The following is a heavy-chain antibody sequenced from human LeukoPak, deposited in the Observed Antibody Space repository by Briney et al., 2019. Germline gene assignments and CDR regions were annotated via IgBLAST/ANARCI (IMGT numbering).Heavy chain of an antibody. CDR2: INPNSGGT. CDR1: GYTFTGYY. CDR3: ARDPGDTATGVPGFDY. D-gene: IGHD5-18*01. J-gene: IGHJ4*02. Sequence: ASVKVSCKASGYTFTGYYMHWVRQAPGQGLEWMGWINPNSGGTNYAQKFQGRVTMTRDTSISTAYMELSRLRSDDTAVYYCARDPGDTATGVPGFDYWGQGTLVTVSS. V-gene: IGHV1-2*02.